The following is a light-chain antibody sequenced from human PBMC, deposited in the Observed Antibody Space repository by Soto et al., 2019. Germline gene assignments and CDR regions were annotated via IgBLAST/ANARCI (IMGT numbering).Light chain of an antibody. V-gene: IGKV3-11*01. J-gene: IGKJ4*01. CDR3: PQRRNGTLT. Sequence: EIVMTPSAATLSLSPVERATLSYRASQSCGKYLVWDQQKPGQAPRLISYDASHRATGGPSRFSGGGSGTYYTLTSTNLESADFAVYSCPQRRNGTLTFGPGTKVEIK. CDR2: DAS. CDR1: QSCGKY.